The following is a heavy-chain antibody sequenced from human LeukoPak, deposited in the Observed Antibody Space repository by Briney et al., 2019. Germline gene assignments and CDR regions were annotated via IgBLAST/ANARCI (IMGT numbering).Heavy chain of an antibody. CDR2: ISYDGSNK. V-gene: IGHV3-30*18. D-gene: IGHD3-22*01. CDR3: ANHYYDSSGHTGGY. Sequence: GGSLRLSCAASGFTYSSYGMHWVRQAPGKGLEWVAVISYDGSNKYYADSVKGRFTISRDNSKNTLYLQMNSLRAEDTAVYYCANHYYDSSGHTGGYWGQGTLVTVSS. CDR1: GFTYSSYG. J-gene: IGHJ4*02.